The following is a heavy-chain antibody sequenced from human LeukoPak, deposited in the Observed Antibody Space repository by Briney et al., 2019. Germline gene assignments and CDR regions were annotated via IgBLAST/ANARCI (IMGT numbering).Heavy chain of an antibody. Sequence: GGSLRLSCADSGFTFSSYWMHWVRQVPGKDLVWVSCINSDGSITHYADSVKGRFAISRDNAKNMLYLQMNSLRAEDTAVYYCAKDINYGDYGGPDAFDIWGQGTMVTVSS. CDR1: GFTFSSYW. CDR3: AKDINYGDYGGPDAFDI. D-gene: IGHD4-17*01. CDR2: INSDGSIT. J-gene: IGHJ3*02. V-gene: IGHV3-74*01.